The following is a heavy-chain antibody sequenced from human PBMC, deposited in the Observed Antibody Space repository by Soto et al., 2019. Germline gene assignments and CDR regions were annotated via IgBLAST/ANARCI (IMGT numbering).Heavy chain of an antibody. D-gene: IGHD2-15*01. CDR3: TKYRRTEVEGYSFDY. CDR2: IHYSGST. J-gene: IGHJ4*02. Sequence: PSETPCITCTVFVGSISGSYWSWIWQTPGKVLEWVGYIHYSGSTNYNPSLKSRVPMSVDSAKNQFSLQLSSVTAADTAVYFCTKYRRTEVEGYSFDYWGQGALVTVSS. CDR1: VGSISGSY. V-gene: IGHV4-59*01.